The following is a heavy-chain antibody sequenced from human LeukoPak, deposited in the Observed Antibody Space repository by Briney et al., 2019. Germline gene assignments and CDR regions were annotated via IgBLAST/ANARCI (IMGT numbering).Heavy chain of an antibody. CDR3: AKDYDILTGPQRFDI. V-gene: IGHV3-23*01. CDR1: GFTFSSYG. J-gene: IGHJ3*02. CDR2: MSDSGDST. Sequence: GGSLRLSCAASGFTFSSYGMSWVRQAPGKGLEWVSAMSDSGDSTYYADSVKGRFTISRGNSKNTLYLQMNSLRAEDTAVYYCAKDYDILTGPQRFDIRGQGTMVTVSS. D-gene: IGHD3-9*01.